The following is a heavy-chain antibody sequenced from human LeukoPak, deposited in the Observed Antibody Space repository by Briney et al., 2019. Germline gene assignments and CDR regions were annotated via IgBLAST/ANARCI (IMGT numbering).Heavy chain of an antibody. D-gene: IGHD6-13*01. Sequence: SETLSLTCAVYGGSFSGYYWSWIRQPPGKGLEWIGEINHSGSTNYNPSLKSRVTISVDTSKNQFSLKLSSVTAADTAVYYCARPQAGIAAAGTVSGNWFDPWGQGTLVTVSS. CDR2: INHSGST. CDR1: GGSFSGYY. V-gene: IGHV4-34*01. J-gene: IGHJ5*02. CDR3: ARPQAGIAAAGTVSGNWFDP.